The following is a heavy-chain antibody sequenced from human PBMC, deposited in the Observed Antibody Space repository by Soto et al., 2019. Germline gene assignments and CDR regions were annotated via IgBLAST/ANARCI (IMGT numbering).Heavy chain of an antibody. J-gene: IGHJ3*02. V-gene: IGHV1-46*01. CDR3: ARGQGESSRPDACDI. Sequence: QVQLVQSGAEVRKPGASVKVSCKASGYTFTTYYMYWVRQAPGQGLEWMGIINPSDGSASYAQKFQGTVTLTRDTSTRTVYMELTSLNSENTAVYYCARGQGESSRPDACDIWGQGTMVTVSS. D-gene: IGHD3-10*01. CDR2: INPSDGSA. CDR1: GYTFTTYY.